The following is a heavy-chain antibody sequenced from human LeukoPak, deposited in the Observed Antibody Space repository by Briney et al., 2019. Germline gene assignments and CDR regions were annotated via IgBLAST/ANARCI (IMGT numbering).Heavy chain of an antibody. Sequence: GGSLRLSCAASGFTVSSNYMSWVRQAPGKGLEWVSVIYSGGRTYYADSVKGRFTISRDNSKNTLYLQMNSLSAEDTAVYYCAKDLSTSRWDYDFWSGYLGDAFDIWGQGTMVTVSS. J-gene: IGHJ3*02. V-gene: IGHV3-66*01. CDR3: AKDLSTSRWDYDFWSGYLGDAFDI. CDR2: IYSGGRT. CDR1: GFTVSSNY. D-gene: IGHD3-3*01.